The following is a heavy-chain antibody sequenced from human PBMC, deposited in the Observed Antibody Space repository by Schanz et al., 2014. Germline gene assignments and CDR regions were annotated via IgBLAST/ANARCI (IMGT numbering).Heavy chain of an antibody. D-gene: IGHD6-19*01. CDR1: GFTVNTNY. Sequence: EVQLVESGGGLIQPGGSLRLSCAVSGFTVNTNYMSWVRQAPGKGLEWVATIWFDGSKTDYADSVKGRFTISRDNSKNTLYVQMNSLRAEDTAVYYCARHPSGWFIGHCDYWGQGTLVTVSS. V-gene: IGHV3-53*01. J-gene: IGHJ4*02. CDR2: IWFDGSKT. CDR3: ARHPSGWFIGHCDY.